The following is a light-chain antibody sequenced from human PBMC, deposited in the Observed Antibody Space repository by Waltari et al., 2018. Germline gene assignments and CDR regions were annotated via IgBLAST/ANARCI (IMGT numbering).Light chain of an antibody. CDR1: QRIRSY. CDR3: QQSYSSPQIT. Sequence: DIQMTQSPSSLSASVGDRGTITCRASQRIRSYVNWYQHKPGKAPKVLIYAASTLESGVPSRFSGIGSGTDFTLTISSLQPEDFATYYCQQSYSSPQITFGQGTRLEIK. V-gene: IGKV1-39*01. CDR2: AAS. J-gene: IGKJ5*01.